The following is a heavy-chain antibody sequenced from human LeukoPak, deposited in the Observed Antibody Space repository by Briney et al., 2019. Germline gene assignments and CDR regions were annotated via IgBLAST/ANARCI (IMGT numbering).Heavy chain of an antibody. CDR1: GGSFSGYY. J-gene: IGHJ5*02. D-gene: IGHD3-3*01. Sequence: PSETLSLTCAVYGGSFSGYYWSWIRQPPGKGLEWIGEINHSGSTNYNPSLKSRVTISVDTSKNQFSLKLSSVTAADTAVYYCARAQFGVVEGTEFDPWGQGTLVTVSS. V-gene: IGHV4-34*01. CDR2: INHSGST. CDR3: ARAQFGVVEGTEFDP.